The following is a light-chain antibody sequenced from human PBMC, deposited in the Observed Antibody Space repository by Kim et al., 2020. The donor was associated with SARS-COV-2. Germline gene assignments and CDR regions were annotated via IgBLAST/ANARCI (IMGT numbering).Light chain of an antibody. CDR2: EVS. CDR3: SSYAGTNNLI. CDR1: RNDVGGYNY. V-gene: IGLV2-8*01. J-gene: IGLJ2*01. Sequence: GQSVTIASTKTRNDVGGYNYVSWYQQHPGKAPKLMIYEVSKRPSGVPDRFSGSKSGSTASLTVSGLQAEDEADYYCSSYAGTNNLIFGGGTQLTVL.